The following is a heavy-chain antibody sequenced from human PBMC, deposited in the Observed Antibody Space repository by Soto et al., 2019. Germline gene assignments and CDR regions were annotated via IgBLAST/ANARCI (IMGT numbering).Heavy chain of an antibody. J-gene: IGHJ6*02. CDR3: ARDLYFWSGSYYYYYGMDV. Sequence: ASVKVSCKASGYTFTSYYMHWVRQAPGQGLEWMGIINPSGGSTSYAQKFQGRVTMTRDTSTSTVYMELSSLRSEDTAVYYCARDLYFWSGSYYYYYGMDVWGQGTTVTVSS. CDR1: GYTFTSYY. V-gene: IGHV1-46*01. D-gene: IGHD3-3*01. CDR2: INPSGGST.